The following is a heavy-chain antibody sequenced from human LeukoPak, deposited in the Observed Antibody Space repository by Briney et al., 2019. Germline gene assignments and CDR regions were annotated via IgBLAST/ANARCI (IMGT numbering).Heavy chain of an antibody. Sequence: VASVKVSCKASGYTFTSYYMHWVRQAPGQGLEWMGIINPSGGSTSYAQKFQGRVTMTRDTSTSTVYMELSSLRSEDTAVYYCARVPGIFGVVIMRYYYMDVWGKGTTVTVSS. V-gene: IGHV1-46*01. CDR1: GYTFTSYY. CDR3: ARVPGIFGVVIMRYYYMDV. J-gene: IGHJ6*03. CDR2: INPSGGST. D-gene: IGHD3-3*01.